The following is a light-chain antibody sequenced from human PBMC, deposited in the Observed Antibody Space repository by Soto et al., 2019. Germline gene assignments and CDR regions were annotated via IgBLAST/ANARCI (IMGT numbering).Light chain of an antibody. Sequence: DIQMTQSPSTLSAPVGDRVSITCRASQSINSWLAWYQQKPGKAPKLLIYKASSLESGVPSRFSGSGSGTEFTLTISSLQPDDFATYYCQQYDSYPWTFGQGTKVEIK. CDR3: QQYDSYPWT. CDR1: QSINSW. V-gene: IGKV1-5*03. CDR2: KAS. J-gene: IGKJ1*01.